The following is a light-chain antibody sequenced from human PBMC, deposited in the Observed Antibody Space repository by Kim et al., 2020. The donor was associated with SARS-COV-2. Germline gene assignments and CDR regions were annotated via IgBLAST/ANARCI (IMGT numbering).Light chain of an antibody. CDR2: GAS. CDR3: QQYNNWPPWT. CDR1: QTVSSD. Sequence: EIVMTQSPATLSVSPGERATLSCRASQTVSSDLAWYQQKPGQAPRLLIYGASTRATGIAARFSGSGSGTEFTLTISGLQSEDFAVYYCQQYNNWPPWTFGQGTKVDIK. V-gene: IGKV3-15*01. J-gene: IGKJ1*01.